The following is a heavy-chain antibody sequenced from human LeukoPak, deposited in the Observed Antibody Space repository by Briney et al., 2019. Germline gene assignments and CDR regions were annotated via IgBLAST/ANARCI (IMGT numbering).Heavy chain of an antibody. D-gene: IGHD6-6*01. Sequence: PGRSLRLSCAASGFTFSSYSMNWVRQAPGKGLEWVSSISSSSSYIYYADSVKGRFTISRDNAKNSLYLQMNSLRAEDTAVYYCARDDEYSSSSAGGYYYYYMDVWGKGTTVTVSS. CDR1: GFTFSSYS. CDR3: ARDDEYSSSSAGGYYYYYMDV. V-gene: IGHV3-21*01. J-gene: IGHJ6*03. CDR2: ISSSSSYI.